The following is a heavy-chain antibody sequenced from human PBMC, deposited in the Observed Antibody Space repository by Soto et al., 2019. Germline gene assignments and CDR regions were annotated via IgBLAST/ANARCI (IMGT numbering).Heavy chain of an antibody. CDR2: ICYSGTT. J-gene: IGHJ6*02. Sequence: LETLSLTCTVSGGSRSTSCWSWIRQPPGKGLEWIGSICYSGTTNYHPSLKSRVTISVDTSKNQFSLKLSSVTAADTAVYYCARDKRVQAYSSSWYQAHYYYGMDVWGQGTTVTVSS. CDR3: ARDKRVQAYSSSWYQAHYYYGMDV. D-gene: IGHD6-13*01. V-gene: IGHV4-59*01. CDR1: GGSRSTSC.